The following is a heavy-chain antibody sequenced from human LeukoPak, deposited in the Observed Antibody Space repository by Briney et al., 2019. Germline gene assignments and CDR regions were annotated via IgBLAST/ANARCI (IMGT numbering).Heavy chain of an antibody. J-gene: IGHJ4*02. V-gene: IGHV3-21*01. CDR3: ARLHCTGGVCYLDH. D-gene: IGHD2-8*02. CDR1: GFTFSSYS. CDR2: ISSSSSYI. Sequence: TGGSLRLSCAASGFTFSSYSMNWVRQAPGKGLEWVSSISSSSSYIYYADSVKGRFTISRDNAKNSLYLQMNSLRAEDTAVYYCARLHCTGGVCYLDHWGQGTLVTVSS.